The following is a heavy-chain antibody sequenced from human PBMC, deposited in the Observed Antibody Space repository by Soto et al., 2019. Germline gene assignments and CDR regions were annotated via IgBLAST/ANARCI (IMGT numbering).Heavy chain of an antibody. J-gene: IGHJ4*02. Sequence: SETLSLTCAVYGGSFSGYYLSWIRQPPGKGLEWIGEINHSGSTNYNPSLKSRVTISVDNVKNTLYLQMNSLRVEDTALYFCARDRGGWRYTDYWGQGTLVTVSS. CDR2: INHSGST. CDR1: GGSFSGYY. V-gene: IGHV4-34*01. D-gene: IGHD3-9*01. CDR3: ARDRGGWRYTDY.